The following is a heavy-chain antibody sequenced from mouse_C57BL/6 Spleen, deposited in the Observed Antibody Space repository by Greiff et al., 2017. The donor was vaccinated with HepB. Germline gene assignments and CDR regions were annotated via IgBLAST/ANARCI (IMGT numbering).Heavy chain of an antibody. J-gene: IGHJ1*03. V-gene: IGHV5-9*01. CDR2: ISGGGGNT. CDR1: GFTFSSYT. CDR3: ARGYGSSYGYFDV. Sequence: DVHLVESGGGLVKPGGSLKLSCAASGFTFSSYTMSWVRQTPEKRLEWVATISGGGGNTYYPDSVKGRFTISRDNAKNTLYLQMSSLRSEDTALYDCARGYGSSYGYFDVWGTGTTVTVSS. D-gene: IGHD1-1*01.